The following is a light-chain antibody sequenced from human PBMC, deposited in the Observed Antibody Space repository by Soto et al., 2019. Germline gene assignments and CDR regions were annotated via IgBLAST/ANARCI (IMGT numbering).Light chain of an antibody. CDR1: SSNIGARYD. V-gene: IGLV1-40*01. CDR2: DDI. CDR3: QSYDSSLSGVV. Sequence: QSVLTQPPSVSGAPGQRVTISCTGSSSNIGARYDVHWYQQLPGTAPQLLIYDDINRPSGVPDRFSGSKSGTSASLAITGRQAEDEAEYYCQSYDSSLSGVVFGGGTKLTVL. J-gene: IGLJ2*01.